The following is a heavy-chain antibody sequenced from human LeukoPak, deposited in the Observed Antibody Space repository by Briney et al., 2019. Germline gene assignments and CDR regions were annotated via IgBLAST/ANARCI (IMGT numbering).Heavy chain of an antibody. J-gene: IGHJ4*02. Sequence: GGSLRLSCAASGFTFDDYAMHWVRQAPGKGLEWVSGISWNSGSIGYADSVKGRFTISRDNAKNSLYLQMNSLRAEDTALYYCAKAPYSYGYSQYYFDYWGQGTLVTVS. CDR2: ISWNSGSI. V-gene: IGHV3-9*01. D-gene: IGHD5-18*01. CDR1: GFTFDDYA. CDR3: AKAPYSYGYSQYYFDY.